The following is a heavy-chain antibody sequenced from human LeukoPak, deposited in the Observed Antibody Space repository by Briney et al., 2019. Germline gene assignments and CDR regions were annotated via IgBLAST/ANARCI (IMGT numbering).Heavy chain of an antibody. V-gene: IGHV3-9*01. CDR3: ARSNVDTAMVTKYRYFDY. CDR1: GFTFDDYA. J-gene: IGHJ4*02. Sequence: PGGSLRLSCAASGFTFDDYAMHWVRQAPGKGLEWVSGISCNSGSIGYADSVKGRFTISRDNAKNSLYLQMNSLRAEDTAVYYCARSNVDTAMVTKYRYFDYWGQGTLVTVSS. CDR2: ISCNSGSI. D-gene: IGHD5-18*01.